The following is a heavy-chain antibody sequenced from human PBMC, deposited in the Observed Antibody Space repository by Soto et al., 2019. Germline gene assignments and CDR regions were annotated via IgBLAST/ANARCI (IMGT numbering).Heavy chain of an antibody. CDR3: ARRPSSARRNNWFDP. D-gene: IGHD6-25*01. V-gene: IGHV4-31*03. J-gene: IGHJ5*02. Sequence: SETLSLTCTVSGGPITNYWSWIRQHPGRGLEWIGYIYGSGSTYYNPSLKSRLTMSLDTSKNQLSLKLSSVTAADTAVYYCARRPSSARRNNWFDPWGQGTLVTVSS. CDR2: IYGSGST. CDR1: GGPITNY.